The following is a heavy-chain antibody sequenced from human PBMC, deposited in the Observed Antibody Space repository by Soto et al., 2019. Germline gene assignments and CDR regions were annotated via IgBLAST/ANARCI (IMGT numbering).Heavy chain of an antibody. Sequence: QVQLVQSGAEVKKPGASVKVSCKASGYTFTTYYMHWVRQAPGQGLEWMGIINPSGGSTSYAQKCQGRATMXXDXSXXTGYMERSSLRSEDTAVYYCARVYCSGGSCYGIDYWGQGTLVTVSS. CDR1: GYTFTTYY. CDR2: INPSGGST. V-gene: IGHV1-46*01. D-gene: IGHD2-15*01. CDR3: ARVYCSGGSCYGIDY. J-gene: IGHJ4*02.